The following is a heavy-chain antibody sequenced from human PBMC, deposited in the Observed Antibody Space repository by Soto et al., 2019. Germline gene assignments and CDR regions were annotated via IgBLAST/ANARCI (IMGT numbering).Heavy chain of an antibody. CDR2: IWYDGSNK. Sequence: PGGSLRLSCAASGFTFSSYGMHWVRQAPGKGLEWVAVIWYDGSNKYYADSVKGRFTISRDNSKNTLYLQMNSLRAEDTAVYYCARHGPGYSSGWYSYYYGMDVWGQGTPVTVSS. J-gene: IGHJ6*02. CDR3: ARHGPGYSSGWYSYYYGMDV. CDR1: GFTFSSYG. D-gene: IGHD6-19*01. V-gene: IGHV3-33*01.